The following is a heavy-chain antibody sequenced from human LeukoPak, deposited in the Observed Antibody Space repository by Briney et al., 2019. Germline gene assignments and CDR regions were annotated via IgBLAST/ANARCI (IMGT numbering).Heavy chain of an antibody. CDR3: ARGVPDYGDYDY. CDR2: INHSGST. D-gene: IGHD4-17*01. V-gene: IGHV4-34*01. CDR1: GGSFSGYY. Sequence: SETLSLTCAVYGGSFSGYYRSWIRQPPGKGLEWIGEINHSGSTNYNPSLKSRVTISVDTSKNQFSLKLSSVTAADTAVYYCARGVPDYGDYDYWGQGTLVTVSS. J-gene: IGHJ4*02.